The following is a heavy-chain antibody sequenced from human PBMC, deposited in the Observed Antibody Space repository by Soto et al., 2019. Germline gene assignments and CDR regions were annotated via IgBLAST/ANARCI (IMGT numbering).Heavy chain of an antibody. V-gene: IGHV1-69*01. D-gene: IGHD3-22*01. CDR3: ARVLKGYYDSSGYAFDI. J-gene: IGHJ3*02. CDR2: IIPLFGTA. Sequence: QVQLVQSGAEVKKPGSSVKVSCKASGGTFSSYAISWVRQAPGQGLEWMGGIIPLFGTANYAQKFQGRVTITADESTSTAYMELSSLRSEDTAVYYCARVLKGYYDSSGYAFDIWGQWTMVTVSS. CDR1: GGTFSSYA.